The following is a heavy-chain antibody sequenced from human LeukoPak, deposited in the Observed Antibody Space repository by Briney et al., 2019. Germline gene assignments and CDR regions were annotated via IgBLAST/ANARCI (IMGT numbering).Heavy chain of an antibody. CDR3: AKDPDYYDSSAGGY. D-gene: IGHD3-22*01. Sequence: GGSLRLSCAASGFTFSSYGMSWVRQAPGKGLEWASAISGSGGSTYYADSVKGRFTISRDNSKNTLYLQMNSLRAEDTAVYYCAKDPDYYDSSAGGYWGQGTLVTVSS. CDR2: ISGSGGST. CDR1: GFTFSSYG. J-gene: IGHJ4*02. V-gene: IGHV3-23*01.